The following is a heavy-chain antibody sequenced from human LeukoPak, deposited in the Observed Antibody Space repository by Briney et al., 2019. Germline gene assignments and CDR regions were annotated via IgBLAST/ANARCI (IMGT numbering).Heavy chain of an antibody. CDR2: INPNSGGT. CDR3: ARQPDYDILTGYYNPLDY. Sequence: ASVKVSCKASGYTFTGSYIHWLRQAPGQGLEWMGWINPNSGGTNYAQKFQGRVTMTRDTSISTAYMELSSLRSDDTAVYYCARQPDYDILTGYYNPLDYWGQGTLVTVSS. D-gene: IGHD3-9*01. V-gene: IGHV1-2*02. J-gene: IGHJ4*02. CDR1: GYTFTGSY.